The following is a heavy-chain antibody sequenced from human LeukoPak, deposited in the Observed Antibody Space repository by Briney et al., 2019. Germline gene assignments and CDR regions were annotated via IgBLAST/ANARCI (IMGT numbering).Heavy chain of an antibody. V-gene: IGHV4-34*01. D-gene: IGHD3-22*01. CDR3: ARDPAYDSSGYSYYYYMDV. J-gene: IGHJ6*03. CDR2: INHSGST. Sequence: SETLSLTCAVYGGSFSGYYWSWIRQPPGKGLEWIGEINHSGSTNYNPSLKSRVTISVDTSKNQFSLKLSSVTAADTAVYYCARDPAYDSSGYSYYYYMDVWGKGTTVTVSS. CDR1: GGSFSGYY.